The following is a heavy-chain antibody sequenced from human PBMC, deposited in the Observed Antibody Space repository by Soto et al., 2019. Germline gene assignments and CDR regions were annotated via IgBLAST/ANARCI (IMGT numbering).Heavy chain of an antibody. D-gene: IGHD5-18*01. CDR3: ARHRGYSYGYWFDP. J-gene: IGHJ5*02. CDR2: IYSGGGT. CDR1: GFTVSSNY. V-gene: IGHV3-53*01. Sequence: GGSLRLSCAASGFTVSSNYMSWVRQAPGKGLEWVSVIYSGGGTYYADSVKGRFTISRDNSKNTLYLQMNSLRAEDTAVYYCARHRGYSYGYWFDPWGQGTLVTVSS.